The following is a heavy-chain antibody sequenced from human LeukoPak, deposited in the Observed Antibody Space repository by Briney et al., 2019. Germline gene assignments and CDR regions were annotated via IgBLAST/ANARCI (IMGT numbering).Heavy chain of an antibody. CDR1: GGSFSGYY. CDR2: INHSGST. Sequence: PSETLSLTCAVYGGSFSGYYWSWIRQPPGKGLGWIGEINHSGSTNYNPSLKSRVTISVDTSKNQFSLKLSSVTAADTAVYYCARVGGYWNYYYYGMDVWGQGTTVTVSS. CDR3: ARVGGYWNYYYYGMDV. J-gene: IGHJ6*02. D-gene: IGHD3-10*01. V-gene: IGHV4-34*01.